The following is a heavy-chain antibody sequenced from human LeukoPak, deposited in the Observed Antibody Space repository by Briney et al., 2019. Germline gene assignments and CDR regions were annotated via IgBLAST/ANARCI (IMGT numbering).Heavy chain of an antibody. J-gene: IGHJ4*02. D-gene: IGHD3/OR15-3a*01. Sequence: GGSLRLSCAASGFTFSDYYMSWIRQAPGKGLEWVSYISSSGSTIYYADSVKGRFTISRDNAKNSLYLQMNSLRAEDTAVYYCARDGLISLSPGGLRLILLRYWGQGTLVTVSS. CDR2: ISSSGSTI. CDR3: ARDGLISLSPGGLRLILLRY. V-gene: IGHV3-11*01. CDR1: GFTFSDYY.